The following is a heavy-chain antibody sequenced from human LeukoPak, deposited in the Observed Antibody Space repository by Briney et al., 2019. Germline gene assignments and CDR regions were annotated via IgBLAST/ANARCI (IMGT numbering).Heavy chain of an antibody. CDR1: GYIFTSYG. CDR3: ARAQRERDVYTTYGMDV. CDR2: ITTYNGNT. V-gene: IGHV1-18*01. J-gene: IGHJ6*02. Sequence: ASVKVSCKACGYIFTSYGISWVREAPGQGLEWMGWITTYNGNTNYAQKLRGRVTMTTDTTTSTAYMELRSLSSDDTAVYYCARAQRERDVYTTYGMDVWGQGATVTVSS. D-gene: IGHD5-24*01.